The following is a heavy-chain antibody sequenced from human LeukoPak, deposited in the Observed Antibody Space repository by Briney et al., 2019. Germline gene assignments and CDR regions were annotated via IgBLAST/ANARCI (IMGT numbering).Heavy chain of an antibody. V-gene: IGHV3-72*01. CDR1: GFTFSDHY. CDR2: TRNKANSYTT. J-gene: IGHJ6*02. D-gene: IGHD6-13*01. CDR3: ARAGIRSSSPVYYYYGMDV. Sequence: PGGSLRLSCAASGFTFSDHYMDWVRQAPGKGLEWVARTRNKANSYTTEYAASVKGRFTISRDNSKNTLYMQMNSLRTEDTAMYYCARAGIRSSSPVYYYYGMDVWGQGTTVTVSS.